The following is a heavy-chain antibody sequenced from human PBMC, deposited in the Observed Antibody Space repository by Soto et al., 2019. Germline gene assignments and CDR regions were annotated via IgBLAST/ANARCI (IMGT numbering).Heavy chain of an antibody. Sequence: GESLKISCKGSGYSFTSYWIGWVRQMPGKGLEWMGIIYPGDSDTRYSPSFQGQVTISADKSIGTAYLQWRSLKASDTAMYYCARQSGNPLGYCSSTSCYAYNWFDPWGQGTLVTVSS. J-gene: IGHJ5*02. D-gene: IGHD2-2*01. V-gene: IGHV5-51*01. CDR1: GYSFTSYW. CDR3: ARQSGNPLGYCSSTSCYAYNWFDP. CDR2: IYPGDSDT.